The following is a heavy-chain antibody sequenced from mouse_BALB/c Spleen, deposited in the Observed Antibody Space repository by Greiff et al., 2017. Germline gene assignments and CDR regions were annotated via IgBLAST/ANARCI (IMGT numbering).Heavy chain of an antibody. D-gene: IGHD1-1*01. CDR2: ISSGSSTI. V-gene: IGHV5-17*02. CDR1: GFTFSSFG. J-gene: IGHJ2*01. CDR3: ARYYDGFDY. Sequence: DVMLVESGGGLVQPGGSRKLSCAASGFTFSSFGMHWVRQAPEKGLEWVAYISSGSSTIYYADTVKGRFTISRDNPKNTLFLQMTSLRSEDTAMYYCARYYDGFDYWGQGTTLTVSS.